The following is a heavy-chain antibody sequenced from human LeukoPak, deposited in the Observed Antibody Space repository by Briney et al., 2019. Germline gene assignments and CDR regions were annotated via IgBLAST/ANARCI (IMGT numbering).Heavy chain of an antibody. Sequence: SETLSLTCIVSGGSISSYYWSWIRQPPGKGLEWIGYIYYSGSTNYKPSLKSRVTISVDTSKNQFSLKLSSVTAADTAVYYCARGHYKEYFDYWGQGTLVTASS. J-gene: IGHJ4*02. V-gene: IGHV4-59*01. D-gene: IGHD4-11*01. CDR1: GGSISSYY. CDR2: IYYSGST. CDR3: ARGHYKEYFDY.